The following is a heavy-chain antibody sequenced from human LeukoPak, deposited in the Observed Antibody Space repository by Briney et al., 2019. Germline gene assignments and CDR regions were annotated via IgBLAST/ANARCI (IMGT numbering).Heavy chain of an antibody. CDR3: ARRRRIVVVPAAYNWFDP. CDR2: IYYSGST. Sequence: SETLSLTCTVSGGSISSSSYYWGWIRQPPGKGLEWIGSIYYSGSTYYNPSLKSRVTISVDTSKNQFSLKLNSVTAADTAVYYCARRRRIVVVPAAYNWFDPWGQGTLVTVSS. CDR1: GGSISSSSYY. V-gene: IGHV4-39*01. J-gene: IGHJ5*02. D-gene: IGHD2-2*01.